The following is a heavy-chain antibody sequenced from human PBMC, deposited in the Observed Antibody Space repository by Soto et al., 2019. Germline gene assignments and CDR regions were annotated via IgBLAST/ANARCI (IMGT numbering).Heavy chain of an antibody. CDR3: ARAQIRYYYYGMDV. Sequence: PAETLSLTCTVSGGSISSSSYYWGWIRQPPGKGLEWIGSINYSGSIYYNPSLKSRVTISVDTSKNQFSLKLSSVTAADTAVYYCARAQIRYYYYGMDVWGQGTTVTVSS. J-gene: IGHJ6*02. CDR1: GGSISSSSYY. V-gene: IGHV4-39*07. CDR2: INYSGSI.